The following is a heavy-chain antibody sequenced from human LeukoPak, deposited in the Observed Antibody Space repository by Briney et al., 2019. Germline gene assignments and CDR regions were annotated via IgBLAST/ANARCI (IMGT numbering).Heavy chain of an antibody. D-gene: IGHD3-16*01. V-gene: IGHV1-2*02. CDR3: ARTAPPGAYDY. CDR1: GYTFTGYY. J-gene: IGHJ4*02. CDR2: INPNSGGT. Sequence: SVKVXXKASGYTFTGYYMHWVRQAPGQGLEWMGWINPNSGGTNYAQKFQGRVTMTRDTSISTAYMELSRLRSDDTAVYYCARTAPPGAYDYWGQGTLVTVSS.